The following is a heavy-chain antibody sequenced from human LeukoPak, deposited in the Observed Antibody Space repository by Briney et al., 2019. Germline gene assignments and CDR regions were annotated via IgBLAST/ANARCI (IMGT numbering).Heavy chain of an antibody. Sequence: GSLRLSCAASGFTVSSNYMSWVRQPPGKGLEWIGSVYYSGATYYNPSLKSRITISLYTSKNQFSLTLSSVTAADTAVYYCARDRRGTTWSPFDYWGQGILVTVSS. CDR1: GFTVSSNY. CDR2: VYYSGAT. CDR3: ARDRRGTTWSPFDY. D-gene: IGHD6-13*01. J-gene: IGHJ4*02. V-gene: IGHV4-39*07.